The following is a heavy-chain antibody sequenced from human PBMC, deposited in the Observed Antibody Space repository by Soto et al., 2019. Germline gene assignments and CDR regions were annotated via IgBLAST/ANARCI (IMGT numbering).Heavy chain of an antibody. CDR2: IKSKTDGGTT. CDR3: TTDPSTTYYYGMDV. CDR1: GFTFSNAW. Sequence: EVQLVESGGGLVKPGGSLRLSCAASGFTFSNAWMSWVRQAPGKGLEWVGRIKSKTDGGTTDYAAPVTGRFTISRDDSKNTLYLQMNSLKTEDTAVYYCTTDPSTTYYYGMDVWGQGTTVTVSS. D-gene: IGHD1-1*01. J-gene: IGHJ6*02. V-gene: IGHV3-15*01.